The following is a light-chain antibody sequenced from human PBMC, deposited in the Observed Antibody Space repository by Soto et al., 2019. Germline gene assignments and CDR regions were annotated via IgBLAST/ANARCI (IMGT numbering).Light chain of an antibody. Sequence: SYELTQPLSVSVALGQTARITCGGTNIGSKNGHWYQQKPGQAPMLVIYRDSNRPSGIPERFSGSNSGNTATLPISRAEAGDEADYYCQVWDSSTGVFGTGTKLPVL. J-gene: IGLJ1*01. CDR2: RDS. CDR1: NIGSKN. CDR3: QVWDSSTGV. V-gene: IGLV3-9*01.